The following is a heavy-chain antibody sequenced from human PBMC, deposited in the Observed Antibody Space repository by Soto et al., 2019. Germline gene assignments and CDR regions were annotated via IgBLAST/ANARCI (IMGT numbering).Heavy chain of an antibody. CDR1: GGSISSYY. D-gene: IGHD3-3*01. V-gene: IGHV4-59*01. CDR2: IYYSGST. J-gene: IGHJ5*02. Sequence: SETLSLTCTVSGGSISSYYWSWIRQPPGKGLEWIGYIYYSGSTNYNPSLKSRVTISVDTSKNQFSLKLSSVTAADTAVYYCARALENGGYYLFDPWGQGTLVTVSS. CDR3: ARALENGGYYLFDP.